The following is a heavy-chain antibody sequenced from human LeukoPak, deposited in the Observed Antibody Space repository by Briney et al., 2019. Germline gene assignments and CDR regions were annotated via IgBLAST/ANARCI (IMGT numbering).Heavy chain of an antibody. CDR2: IYSGGST. CDR1: GFTVSSNY. V-gene: IGHV3-53*01. D-gene: IGHD6-13*01. J-gene: IGHJ4*02. Sequence: GGSLRLSCAASGFTVSSNYMSRVRQAPGKGLEWVSVIYSGGSTYYADSVKGRFTISRDNSKNTLYLQMNSLRAEDTAVYYCATRIAAAGPEKDYWGQGTLVTVSS. CDR3: ATRIAAAGPEKDY.